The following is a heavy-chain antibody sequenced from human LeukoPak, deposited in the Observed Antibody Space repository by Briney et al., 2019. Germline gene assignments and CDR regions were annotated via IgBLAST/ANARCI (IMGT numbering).Heavy chain of an antibody. CDR3: ARSVPAAIFPRGWFDP. V-gene: IGHV4-39*07. J-gene: IGHJ5*02. D-gene: IGHD2-2*02. CDR1: GDSISDRTYY. CDR2: IHSTGST. Sequence: SETLSLTCNVSGDSISDRTYYWGWIRQPPGKRLEWIGSIHSTGSTFYNPSLRSRFTISLETSQNQFSLRLSSVTAADTAILYCARSVPAAIFPRGWFDPWGQGILVTVSS.